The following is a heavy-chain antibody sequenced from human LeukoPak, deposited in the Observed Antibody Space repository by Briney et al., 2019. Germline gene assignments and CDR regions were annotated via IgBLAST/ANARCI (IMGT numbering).Heavy chain of an antibody. CDR3: ARLTGTSYLDY. Sequence: GSLRLSCAASGFTFSSYWMSWVRQAPGKGLEWVGYIYNSGTTYYNPSLKSRVTVSEDTSKNQFSLKLSSVTAADTAVYFCARLTGTSYLDYWGQGTLVTVSS. J-gene: IGHJ4*02. D-gene: IGHD7-27*01. CDR2: IYNSGTT. V-gene: IGHV4-59*06. CDR1: GFTFSSYW.